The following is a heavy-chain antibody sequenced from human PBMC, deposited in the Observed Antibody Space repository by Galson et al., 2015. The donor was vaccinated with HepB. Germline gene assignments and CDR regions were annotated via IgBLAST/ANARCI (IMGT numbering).Heavy chain of an antibody. Sequence: ALVKPTQTLTLTCTFSGFSLSTSGVGVGWIRQPPGKALEWLALIYWDDDKRYSPSLKSRLTITKDTSKNQVVLTMTNMDPVDTATYYCAHRRIPYGDYVGGAFDIWGQGTMVTVSS. J-gene: IGHJ3*02. V-gene: IGHV2-5*02. CDR2: IYWDDDK. CDR1: GFSLSTSGVG. CDR3: AHRRIPYGDYVGGAFDI. D-gene: IGHD4-17*01.